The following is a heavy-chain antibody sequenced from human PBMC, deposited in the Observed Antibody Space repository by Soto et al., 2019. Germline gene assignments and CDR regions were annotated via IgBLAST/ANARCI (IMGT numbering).Heavy chain of an antibody. CDR2: IHYSGNT. Sequence: SETLSLTCTVSGGSISNYYWSWIRQPPGKGLERNGYIHYSGNTKYNPSIKRRVTITADTSKNQISLKLSSVTAADTAVYYCARGHYDFWSGYFATIDYWGQGTLVTVS. CDR3: ARGHYDFWSGYFATIDY. J-gene: IGHJ4*02. D-gene: IGHD3-3*01. CDR1: GGSISNYY. V-gene: IGHV4-59*08.